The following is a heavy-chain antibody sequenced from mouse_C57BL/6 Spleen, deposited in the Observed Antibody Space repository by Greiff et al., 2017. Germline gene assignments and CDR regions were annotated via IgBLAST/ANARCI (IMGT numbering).Heavy chain of an antibody. Sequence: EVQLQESGPELVKPGASVKISCKASGYSFTDYNMNWVKQSNGKSLEWIGVINPNYGTTSYNQKFKGKATLTVDQSSSTAYMQLNSLTSEDSAVYYCARLGLLEGDYAMDYWGQGTSVTVSS. CDR3: ARLGLLEGDYAMDY. J-gene: IGHJ4*01. V-gene: IGHV1-39*01. D-gene: IGHD2-1*01. CDR1: GYSFTDYN. CDR2: INPNYGTT.